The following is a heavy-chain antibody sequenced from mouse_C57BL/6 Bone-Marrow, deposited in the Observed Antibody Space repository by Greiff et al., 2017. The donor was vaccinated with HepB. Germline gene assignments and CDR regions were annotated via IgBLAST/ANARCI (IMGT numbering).Heavy chain of an antibody. CDR1: GFTFSDFY. V-gene: IGHV7-1*01. D-gene: IGHD1-1*01. J-gene: IGHJ1*03. CDR3: ARDVYYDSSYDWYFDV. CDR2: SRNKANDYTT. Sequence: EVKLMESGGGLVQSGRSLRLSCATSGFTFSDFYMEWVRQAPGKGLEWIAASRNKANDYTTEYSASVKGRFIVSRDTSQSILYLQMNALRAEATAIYYCARDVYYDSSYDWYFDVWGTGTTVTVSS.